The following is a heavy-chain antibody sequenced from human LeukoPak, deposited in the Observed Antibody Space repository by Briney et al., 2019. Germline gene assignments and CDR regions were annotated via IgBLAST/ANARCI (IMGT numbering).Heavy chain of an antibody. CDR3: AGGTGWLIDS. D-gene: IGHD3-9*01. V-gene: IGHV3-7*01. Sequence: PGGSLRLSCVASGITFSRHWMKWVRQAPGKGLEWVANIKQDGSEKFYVDSVKGQFTISRDNAKNSLYLQMSSLRPEDTALYYCAGGTGWLIDSWGQGTLVTVSS. CDR1: GITFSRHW. CDR2: IKQDGSEK. J-gene: IGHJ4*02.